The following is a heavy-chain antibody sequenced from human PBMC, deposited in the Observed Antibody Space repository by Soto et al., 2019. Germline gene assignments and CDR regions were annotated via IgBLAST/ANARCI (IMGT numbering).Heavy chain of an antibody. CDR3: GRLAEAATGHTDFDF. CDR1: DASIKSRNYF. V-gene: IGHV4-39*02. Sequence: SETLSLTCTVSDASIKSRNYFWGWIRQPPGKGLEFVGSIHSSGGTYYNPSLKSRVTVSVDLSNSHFSLSLKSLTATDTAVYYCGRLAEAATGHTDFDFWGQGTLVTVSS. D-gene: IGHD2-15*01. J-gene: IGHJ4*02. CDR2: IHSSGGT.